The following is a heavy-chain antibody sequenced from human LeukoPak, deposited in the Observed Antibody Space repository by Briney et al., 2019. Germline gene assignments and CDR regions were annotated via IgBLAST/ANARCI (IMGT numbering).Heavy chain of an antibody. CDR1: AYTLSSND. Sequence: GASVKVSCKIFAYTLSSNDISWVRQAPGQGLEWMGGIIPIFGTANYAQKFQGRVTITADESTSTAYMELSSLRSEDTAVYYCARDSGGSFDYWGQGTLVTVSS. CDR3: ARDSGGSFDY. D-gene: IGHD1-26*01. J-gene: IGHJ4*02. CDR2: IIPIFGTA. V-gene: IGHV1-69*13.